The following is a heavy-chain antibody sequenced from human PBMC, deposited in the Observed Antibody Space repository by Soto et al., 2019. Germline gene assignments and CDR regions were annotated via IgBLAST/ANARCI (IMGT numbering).Heavy chain of an antibody. CDR3: ARWWSGSRQGFDP. V-gene: IGHV4-31*03. J-gene: IGHJ5*02. D-gene: IGHD3-3*01. CDR1: GGSISSGDYY. Sequence: QVQLQESGPGLVKPSQTLSLTCTVSGGSISSGDYYWSWIRQHPGKGLERIGYIYYSGSTYYNPSLKSRVTTSVDTSKNQFSLKLSSVTAADTAVYYCARWWSGSRQGFDPWGQGTLVTVSS. CDR2: IYYSGST.